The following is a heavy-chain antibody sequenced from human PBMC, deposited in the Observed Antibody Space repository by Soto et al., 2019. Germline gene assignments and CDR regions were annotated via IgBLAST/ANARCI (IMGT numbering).Heavy chain of an antibody. CDR1: GGSVSSGSYY. CDR2: IYYSGST. V-gene: IGHV4-31*03. Sequence: PSETLSLTCTVSGGSVSSGSYYWSWIRQPPGKGLEWIGYIYYSGSTYYNPSLKSRVTISVDTSKNQFSLKLSSVTAADTAVYYCARVSYCSSTSCYYYYYGMDVWGQGTTVTVSS. J-gene: IGHJ6*02. CDR3: ARVSYCSSTSCYYYYYGMDV. D-gene: IGHD2-2*01.